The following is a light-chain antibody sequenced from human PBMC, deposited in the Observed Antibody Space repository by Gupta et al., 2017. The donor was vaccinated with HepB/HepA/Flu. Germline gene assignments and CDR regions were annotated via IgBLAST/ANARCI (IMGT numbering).Light chain of an antibody. CDR2: DTD. CDR3: AAWDDSLNGYV. CDR1: NSNIGKSS. Sequence: QSLLTQSPSASAPPGQRVTISCSGDNSNIGKSSVNWYQHLPGTAPKLLIYDTDVRLSEVPDRFSGSKSGTSASLAISGLQSEDEADYFCAAWDDSLNGYVFGTGTSVTVL. V-gene: IGLV1-44*01. J-gene: IGLJ1*01.